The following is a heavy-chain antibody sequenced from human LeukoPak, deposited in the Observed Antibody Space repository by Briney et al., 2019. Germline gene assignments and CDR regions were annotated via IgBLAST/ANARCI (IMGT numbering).Heavy chain of an antibody. D-gene: IGHD3-3*01. J-gene: IGHJ4*02. Sequence: GGSLRLSCAASGFTFSSYAMSWVRQAPGKGLEWVSAISGSGGSTYYADSVKGRFTISRDNSKNTLYLQMNSLRAEDTAVYYCAKDRTPPYYDFWSGYSTFDYWGQGTLVTVS. CDR2: ISGSGGST. V-gene: IGHV3-23*01. CDR3: AKDRTPPYYDFWSGYSTFDY. CDR1: GFTFSSYA.